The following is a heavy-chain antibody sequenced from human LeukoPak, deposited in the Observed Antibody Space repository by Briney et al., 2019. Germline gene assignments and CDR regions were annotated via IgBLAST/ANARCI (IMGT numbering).Heavy chain of an antibody. CDR2: INPNSGGT. Sequence: GASVKVSCKASGYTFTGYYMHWVRQAPGQGLEWMGWINPNSGGTNYAQKFQGRVTMTRDTSISTAYMELSRLRSDDTAVYYCARAYDFWSGYSYYYYYSMDVWGQGTTVTVSS. CDR3: ARAYDFWSGYSYYYYYSMDV. V-gene: IGHV1-2*02. CDR1: GYTFTGYY. D-gene: IGHD3-3*01. J-gene: IGHJ6*02.